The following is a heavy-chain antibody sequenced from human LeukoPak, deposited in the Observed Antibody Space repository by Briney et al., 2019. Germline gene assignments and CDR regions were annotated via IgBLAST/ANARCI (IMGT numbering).Heavy chain of an antibody. CDR2: MSLNSANT. Sequence: ASVKVSCKASGYTFTNYGINWVRQATGQGLEWMGWMSLNSANTGYAQKFQGRVTMTRNTSISTAYMELSSLRSEDTAVYYCATADQLLYWFDPWGQGTLVTVSS. J-gene: IGHJ5*02. D-gene: IGHD2-2*01. CDR3: ATADQLLYWFDP. V-gene: IGHV1-8*01. CDR1: GYTFTNYG.